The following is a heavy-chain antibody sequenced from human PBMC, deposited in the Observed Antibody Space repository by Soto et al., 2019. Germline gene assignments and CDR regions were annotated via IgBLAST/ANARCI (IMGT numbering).Heavy chain of an antibody. J-gene: IGHJ4*02. Sequence: LSLTCTVSGGSISSGGYYWSWIRQHPGKGLEWIGYIYYSGSTYYNPSLKSRVTISVDTSKNQFSLKLSSVTAADTAVYYCARSYGGYCSSTSCPTPFDYWGQGTLVTVSS. CDR3: ARSYGGYCSSTSCPTPFDY. D-gene: IGHD2-2*01. CDR1: GGSISSGGYY. CDR2: IYYSGST. V-gene: IGHV4-31*03.